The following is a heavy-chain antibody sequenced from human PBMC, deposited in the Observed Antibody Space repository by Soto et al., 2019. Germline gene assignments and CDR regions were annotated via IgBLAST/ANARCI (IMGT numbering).Heavy chain of an antibody. V-gene: IGHV4-39*01. CDR2: IYYSGST. CDR1: GGSISSSSYY. CDR3: ARTGGSGYYFDY. Sequence: QLQLQESGPGLVKPSETLSLTCTVSGGSISSSSYYWGWIRQPPGKGLEWIVSIYYSGSTYYNPSLKSRVTISVDTSKNQFSLKLSSVTAADTAVYYCARTGGSGYYFDYWGQGTLVTVSS. D-gene: IGHD3-16*01. J-gene: IGHJ4*02.